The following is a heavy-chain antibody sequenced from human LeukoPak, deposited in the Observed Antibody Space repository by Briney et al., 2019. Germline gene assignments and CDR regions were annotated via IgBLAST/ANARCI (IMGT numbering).Heavy chain of an antibody. Sequence: ASVKVSCKASGYTFTSYYMHWVRQAPGQGLEWMGIINPSGGSTSYAQKFQGRVTMTRDTSTSTVYMELSSLRSEDTAVYYCARNGDYGRGSYYTRWVDYWAREPWSPSPQ. CDR1: GYTFTSYY. V-gene: IGHV1-46*01. CDR2: INPSGGST. J-gene: IGHJ4*02. CDR3: ARNGDYGRGSYYTRWVDY. D-gene: IGHD3-10*01.